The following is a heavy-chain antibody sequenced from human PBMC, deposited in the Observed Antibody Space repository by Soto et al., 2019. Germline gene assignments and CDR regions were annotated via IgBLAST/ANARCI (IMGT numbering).Heavy chain of an antibody. J-gene: IGHJ6*02. CDR1: GFSLGTSGVG. CDR3: ARGDSTHCSNGVCSFFYNHDMDV. V-gene: IGHV2-5*01. CDR2: IYWSGDE. Sequence: SGPTLVNPXQTLTLTCSFSGFSLGTSGVGVGWIRQPPGKALEWLAHIYWSGDEHYRPSLKGRLSISKDTSRNQVVLTMANMDPVDTATYYCARGDSTHCSNGVCSFFYNHDMDVWGQGTTVTVSS. D-gene: IGHD2-8*01.